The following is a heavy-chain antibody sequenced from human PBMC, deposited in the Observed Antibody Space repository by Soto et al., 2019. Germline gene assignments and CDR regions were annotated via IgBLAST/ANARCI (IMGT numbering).Heavy chain of an antibody. CDR3: ARARTGGAFDI. CDR2: INHSGST. Sequence: SETLSLSCAVYGGSFSGYYWSWIRQPPGKGLEWIGEINHSGSTNYNPSLKSRVTISVDTSKNHFSLKLSSVTAADTAVYYCARARTGGAFDIWGQGTMVTVSS. CDR1: GGSFSGYY. V-gene: IGHV4-34*01. J-gene: IGHJ3*02. D-gene: IGHD7-27*01.